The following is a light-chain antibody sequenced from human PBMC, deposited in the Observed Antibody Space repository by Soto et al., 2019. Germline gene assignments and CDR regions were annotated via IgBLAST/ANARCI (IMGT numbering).Light chain of an antibody. Sequence: EIVMTQSPDTLSVSPGEGATLSCRVSQSIRSNLAWYQQRPGQAPRLLMFGASTRADGIPARFTGSGSGTEFTLTISSLEPEDFAVYYCQHYHGWPITFGQGTRLEIK. CDR2: GAS. J-gene: IGKJ5*01. V-gene: IGKV3-15*01. CDR3: QHYHGWPIT. CDR1: QSIRSN.